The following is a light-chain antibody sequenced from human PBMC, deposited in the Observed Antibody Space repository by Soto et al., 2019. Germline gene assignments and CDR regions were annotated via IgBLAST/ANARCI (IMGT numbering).Light chain of an antibody. J-gene: IGKJ2*01. CDR1: TGIGSY. V-gene: IGKV1-9*01. CDR2: GAS. Sequence: IQLTQSPYFLSASVGDRVTITCRASTGIGSYLAWYQQKSGKAPKLLLCGASNLQSGVPSRFSGSGSGKDFTLTFANLQPEDFSTYFWQQLNSYTYTFGQGTELEIK. CDR3: QQLNSYTYT.